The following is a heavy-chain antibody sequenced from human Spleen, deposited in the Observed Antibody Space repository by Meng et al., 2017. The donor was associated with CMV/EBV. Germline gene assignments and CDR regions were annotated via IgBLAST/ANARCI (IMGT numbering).Heavy chain of an antibody. D-gene: IGHD4-17*01. CDR2: IVPILGIT. CDR1: GGTLSSYS. V-gene: IGHV1-69*10. CDR3: ARAVIATVTAFDF. Sequence: SVKVSCKSSGGTLSSYSFIWVRQAPGQGLEWMGGIVPILGITNYAEKFQGRITITADKSSTTVYLELSSLRSEDTAVYYCARAVIATVTAFDFWGQGTLVTVSS. J-gene: IGHJ4*02.